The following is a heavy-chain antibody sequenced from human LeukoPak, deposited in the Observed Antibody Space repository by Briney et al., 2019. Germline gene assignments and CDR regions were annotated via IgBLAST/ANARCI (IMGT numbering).Heavy chain of an antibody. Sequence: GGSLRLSCAASGFTFSSYSMNWVRQAPGKGLEWVSSMSSSSSYIYYADSVKGRFTISRDNAKNSLYLQMNSLRAEDTAVYYCAREGVTDYYDSSGYSDYWGQGTLVTVSS. D-gene: IGHD3-22*01. J-gene: IGHJ4*02. CDR2: MSSSSSYI. CDR1: GFTFSSYS. V-gene: IGHV3-21*01. CDR3: AREGVTDYYDSSGYSDY.